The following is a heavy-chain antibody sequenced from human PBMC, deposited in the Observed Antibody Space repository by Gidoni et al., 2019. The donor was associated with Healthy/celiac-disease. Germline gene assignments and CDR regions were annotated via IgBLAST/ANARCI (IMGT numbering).Heavy chain of an antibody. J-gene: IGHJ4*02. V-gene: IGHV4-59*01. Sequence: QVQLQESGPGLVKPSETLSLTCTVSGGSISSYYWSWIRQPPGKGLEWIGYIYYSGSTNYNPSLKSRVTISVDTSKNQFSLKLSSVTAADTAVYYCARGDTAMVTPYFDYWGQGTLVTVSS. CDR1: GGSISSYY. CDR3: ARGDTAMVTPYFDY. D-gene: IGHD5-18*01. CDR2: IYYSGST.